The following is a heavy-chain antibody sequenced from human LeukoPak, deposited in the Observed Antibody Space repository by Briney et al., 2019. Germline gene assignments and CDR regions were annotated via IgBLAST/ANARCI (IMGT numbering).Heavy chain of an antibody. CDR2: INWNGGST. Sequence: PGGSLRLSCAASGFTFDDYGMSWVRQAPGKGLEWVSGINWNGGSTGYADSVKGRFTISRDNAKNSLYLQMNSLRAEDMASYYCAKGMTAMAPLDAFDVWGQGTLVTVSS. CDR3: AKGMTAMAPLDAFDV. V-gene: IGHV3-20*04. D-gene: IGHD5-18*01. CDR1: GFTFDDYG. J-gene: IGHJ3*01.